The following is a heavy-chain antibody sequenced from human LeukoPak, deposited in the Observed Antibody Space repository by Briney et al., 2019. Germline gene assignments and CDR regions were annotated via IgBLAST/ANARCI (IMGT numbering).Heavy chain of an antibody. CDR2: ISGSGGGT. CDR1: GFTFSSYA. V-gene: IGHV3-23*01. D-gene: IGHD6-13*01. Sequence: GGSLRLSCAASGFTFSSYAMSWVRQAPGKGLEWVSAISGSGGGTYYADSVKGRFTISRDNSKNTLYLQMNSLRAEDTAVYYCAKDLTIAAAGGNWFDPWGQGTLVTVSS. J-gene: IGHJ5*02. CDR3: AKDLTIAAAGGNWFDP.